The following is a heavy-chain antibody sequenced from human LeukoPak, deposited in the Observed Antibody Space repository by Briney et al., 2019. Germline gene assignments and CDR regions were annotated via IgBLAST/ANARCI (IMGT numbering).Heavy chain of an antibody. J-gene: IGHJ4*02. CDR2: IYYSGST. Sequence: SETLSLTCTVSGGSISSGDYYWSWIRQPPGKGLEWIGYIYYSGSTYYNPSLKSRVTISVDTSKNQFSLKLSSVTAADTAVYYCARRGPSIVRGGAIDYWGQGTLVTVSS. CDR3: ARRGPSIVRGGAIDY. CDR1: GGSISSGDYY. D-gene: IGHD3-10*01. V-gene: IGHV4-30-4*08.